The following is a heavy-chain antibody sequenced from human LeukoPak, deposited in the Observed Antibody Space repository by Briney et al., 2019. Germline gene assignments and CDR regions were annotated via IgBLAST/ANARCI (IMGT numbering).Heavy chain of an antibody. Sequence: SETLSLTCTVSGGSISSYYWSWIRQPPGKGLEWIGYISYSGSTNYNPSLKSRVTISVDTSKNQFSLKLSSVTAADTAVYYCARDRTIRSSGVDYFYGMDVWGQGTTVTVSS. J-gene: IGHJ6*02. D-gene: IGHD3-10*01. CDR1: GGSISSYY. CDR2: ISYSGST. V-gene: IGHV4-59*01. CDR3: ARDRTIRSSGVDYFYGMDV.